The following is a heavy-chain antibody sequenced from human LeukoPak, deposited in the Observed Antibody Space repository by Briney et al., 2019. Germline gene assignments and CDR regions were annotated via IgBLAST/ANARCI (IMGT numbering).Heavy chain of an antibody. V-gene: IGHV4-4*07. J-gene: IGHJ6*02. Sequence: PSETLSLTCTVSGGSISSYYWSWLRQPAGKGLEWIGRIYTSGSTNYNPSLKSRVTMSVDTSKNQFSLKLSSVTAADTAVYYCARLRVGATTGYYYYGMDVWGQGTTVTVSS. D-gene: IGHD1-26*01. CDR1: GGSISSYY. CDR3: ARLRVGATTGYYYYGMDV. CDR2: IYTSGST.